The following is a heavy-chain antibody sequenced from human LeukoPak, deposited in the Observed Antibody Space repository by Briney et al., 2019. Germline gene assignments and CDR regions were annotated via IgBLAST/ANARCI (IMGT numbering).Heavy chain of an antibody. Sequence: GASVKVSCKTSGYTFTGYYMHCVRQAPGQGLEWMGGINPNSDGTNYAQKFQGRVTMTRDTSISTAYMELSRLRSDDTAVYYCARDHEYYYDSSGFDYWGQGTLVTVSS. J-gene: IGHJ4*02. CDR3: ARDHEYYYDSSGFDY. CDR2: INPNSDGT. CDR1: GYTFTGYY. V-gene: IGHV1-2*02. D-gene: IGHD3-22*01.